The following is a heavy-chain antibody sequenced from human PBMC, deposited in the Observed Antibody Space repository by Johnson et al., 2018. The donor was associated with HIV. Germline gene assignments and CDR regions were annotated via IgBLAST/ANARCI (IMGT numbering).Heavy chain of an antibody. Sequence: QVQLVESGGGVVQPGRSLRLSCAASGLTFSSYGMHWVRQAPGKGLEWVAVISYDGSKKYYAGSVKGRFTISRDNSKNTLYLQMNSLRAEDTAVYYCARGPGGFGAFDIWGQGTMVTVSS. CDR1: GLTFSSYG. CDR2: ISYDGSKK. D-gene: IGHD2-8*02. V-gene: IGHV3-30*03. J-gene: IGHJ3*02. CDR3: ARGPGGFGAFDI.